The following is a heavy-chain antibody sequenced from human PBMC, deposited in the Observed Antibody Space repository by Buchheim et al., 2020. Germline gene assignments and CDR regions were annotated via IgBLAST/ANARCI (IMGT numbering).Heavy chain of an antibody. CDR1: GGSFSGYY. J-gene: IGHJ4*02. Sequence: QVQLQQWGAGLLKPSETLSLTCAVYGGSFSGYYWSWIRQPPGKGLEWIGEINHSGSTNYNPSLKSRVTISVDTSKHQFSLKLSSVTAADTAVYYCARGPPHYDILTGYYTGVLYWGQGTL. D-gene: IGHD3-9*01. CDR2: INHSGST. CDR3: ARGPPHYDILTGYYTGVLY. V-gene: IGHV4-34*01.